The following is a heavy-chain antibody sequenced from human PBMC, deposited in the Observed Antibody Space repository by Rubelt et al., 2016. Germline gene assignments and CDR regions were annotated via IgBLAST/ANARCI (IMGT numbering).Heavy chain of an antibody. J-gene: IGHJ6*02. D-gene: IGHD3-22*01. CDR2: VSYDGSNK. CDR3: ARGGGGIVAGERMDV. Sequence: RSLRLSCAASGFTFSDYAMHWVRQAPGKGLDWVAVVSYDGSNKFYADSVKGRFTISRDTSKNTLYLQMNSLRSEDTAVYYCARGGGGIVAGERMDVWGQGTTVTVSS. V-gene: IGHV3-30*04. CDR1: GFTFSDYA.